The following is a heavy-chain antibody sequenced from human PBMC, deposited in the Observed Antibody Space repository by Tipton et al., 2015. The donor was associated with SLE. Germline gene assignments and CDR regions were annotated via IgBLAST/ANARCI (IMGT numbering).Heavy chain of an antibody. CDR2: FYFSGIT. CDR1: GDSINSRSFY. CDR3: ARSLTRIVGATMVSDAFDI. D-gene: IGHD1-26*01. J-gene: IGHJ3*02. Sequence: TLSLTCIVSGDSINSRSFYWGWVRQPPGRGLDWIGSFYFSGITSYNPSLKSRVTISVDTAKNHFSLKLSSVTAADTAVYYCARSLTRIVGATMVSDAFDIWGQGKMVTVSS. V-gene: IGHV4-39*07.